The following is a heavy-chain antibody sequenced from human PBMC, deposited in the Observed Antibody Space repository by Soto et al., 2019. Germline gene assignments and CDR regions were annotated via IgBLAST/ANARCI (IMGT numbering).Heavy chain of an antibody. D-gene: IGHD5-12*01. CDR2: IFYSGSP. V-gene: IGHV4-30-4*01. J-gene: IGHJ5*02. CDR1: DDSISSAAYY. CDR3: AREGYISNWFDP. Sequence: QVQLQESGPGLVRPSQILSLTCTVSDDSISSAAYYWSWIRQSPGKGLEWIGYIFYSGSPYYNPSLKSRVTISLDTSKNQFSLQLTSVTAADMAVYYCAREGYISNWFDPWGQGTLVTVSS.